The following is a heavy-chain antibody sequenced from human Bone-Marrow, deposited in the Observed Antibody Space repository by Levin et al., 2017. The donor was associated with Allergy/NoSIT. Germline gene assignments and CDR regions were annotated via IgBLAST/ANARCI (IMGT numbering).Heavy chain of an antibody. CDR1: GGSISSGGYS. V-gene: IGHV4-30-2*01. CDR3: ARVIEEYCGGDYYSRIFDY. CDR2: IYHSGST. D-gene: IGHD2-21*02. J-gene: IGHJ4*02. Sequence: PSETLSLTCAVSGGSISSGGYSWSWIRQPPGKGLEWIGYIYHSGSTYYNPSLKSRVTISVDRSKNQFSLKLSSVTAADTAVYYCARVIEEYCGGDYYSRIFDYWGQGTLVTVSS.